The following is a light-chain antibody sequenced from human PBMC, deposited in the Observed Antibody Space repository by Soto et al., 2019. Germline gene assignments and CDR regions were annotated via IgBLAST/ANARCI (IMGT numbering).Light chain of an antibody. CDR3: QQHSNWPLT. CDR1: QSVKNY. Sequence: EITMTQSPATVSVSPGERATLSCRASQSVKNYLAWYQQRPGQAPRLLIYDASTLATGIPARFSGSGSGTDFTLTISSLEPEDFAVYYCQQHSNWPLTFGEGTKVDIK. J-gene: IGKJ4*02. CDR2: DAS. V-gene: IGKV3-11*01.